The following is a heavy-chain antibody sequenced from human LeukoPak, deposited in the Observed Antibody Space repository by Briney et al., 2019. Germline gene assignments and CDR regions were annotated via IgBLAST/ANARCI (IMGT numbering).Heavy chain of an antibody. CDR3: ATRSGDFWSGFEN. CDR1: GYSLSDLS. Sequence: ASVKVSCKVSGYSLSDLSIQWVRQAPGKGLECMGGFDPEQATTIYAQNFQGRLTMTEEISTDIVYMELSSLTSEDTAVYYCATRSGDFWSGFENWGQGTLVTVSS. V-gene: IGHV1-24*01. D-gene: IGHD3-3*01. J-gene: IGHJ4*02. CDR2: FDPEQATT.